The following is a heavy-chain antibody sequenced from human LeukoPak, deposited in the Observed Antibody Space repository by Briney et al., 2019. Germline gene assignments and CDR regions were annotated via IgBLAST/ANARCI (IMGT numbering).Heavy chain of an antibody. D-gene: IGHD3-22*01. V-gene: IGHV3-33*01. CDR2: IWYDGSNK. CDR1: GFTFSSYG. J-gene: IGHJ4*02. CDR3: ARDYYDSSGYQPFDY. Sequence: GRSLRLSCAASGFTFSSYGMHWVRQAPGKGLEWVAVIWYDGSNKYYADSVKGRFTISRDNSKNTLYLQMNSLRAEDTAVYYCARDYYDSSGYQPFDYWGQGTLVTVSS.